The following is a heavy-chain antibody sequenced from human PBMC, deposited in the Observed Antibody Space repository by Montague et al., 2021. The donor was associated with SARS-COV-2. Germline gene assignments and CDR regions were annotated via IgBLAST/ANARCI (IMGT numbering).Heavy chain of an antibody. D-gene: IGHD3-22*01. CDR3: ARGQNYDSSGQYYDVFDL. CDR1: GFGFNNYW. J-gene: IGHJ3*01. CDR2: IRKDATKI. V-gene: IGHV3-7*01. Sequence: SLRLSCAASGFGFNNYWMAWVRQTPGKGLEWVANIRKDATKISYVDSVKGRFTISRDNAKNSLYLEMNSLRAEDTAVYYCARGQNYDSSGQYYDVFDLWGQGTMVAVSS.